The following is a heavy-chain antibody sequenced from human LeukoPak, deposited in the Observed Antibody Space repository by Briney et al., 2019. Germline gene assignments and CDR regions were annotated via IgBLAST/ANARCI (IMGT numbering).Heavy chain of an antibody. J-gene: IGHJ3*02. CDR2: ISAYNGNT. CDR1: GYTFTSYG. Sequence: GSVKVSCKASGYTFTSYGISWVRQAPGQGLEWMGWISAYNGNTNYAQKLQGRVTMTTDTSTSTAYMELRSLRSDDTAVYYCARESSSSWYSRAFDIWGQGTMVTVSS. CDR3: ARESSSSWYSRAFDI. D-gene: IGHD6-13*01. V-gene: IGHV1-18*01.